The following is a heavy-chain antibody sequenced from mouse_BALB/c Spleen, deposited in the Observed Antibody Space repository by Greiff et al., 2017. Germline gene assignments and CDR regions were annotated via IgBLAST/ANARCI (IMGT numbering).Heavy chain of an antibody. D-gene: IGHD1-3*01. J-gene: IGHJ2*01. V-gene: IGHV1-80*01. Sequence: QGQLKESGAELVRPGSSVKISCKASGYAFSSYWMNWVKQRPGQGLEWIGQIYPGDGDTNYNGKFKGKATLTADKSSSTAYMQLSSLTSEDSAVYFCARALSLKYYFDYWGQGTTLTVSS. CDR2: IYPGDGDT. CDR3: ARALSLKYYFDY. CDR1: GYAFSSYW.